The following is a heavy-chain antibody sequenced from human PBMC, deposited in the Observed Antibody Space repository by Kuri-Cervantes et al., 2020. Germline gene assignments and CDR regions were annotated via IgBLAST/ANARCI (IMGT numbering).Heavy chain of an antibody. J-gene: IGHJ5*01. Sequence: SETLSLTCTVSGASISSSSYYWGWIRQPPGQGLEWIGSIYYSGSTYYNPSLKSRVTTSIDTFNNQFSLSLNSVTAADTAVYYCARILMVYKIRPSCFDSWGLGILVTVSS. D-gene: IGHD2-8*01. V-gene: IGHV4-39*07. CDR3: ARILMVYKIRPSCFDS. CDR1: GASISSSSYY. CDR2: IYYSGST.